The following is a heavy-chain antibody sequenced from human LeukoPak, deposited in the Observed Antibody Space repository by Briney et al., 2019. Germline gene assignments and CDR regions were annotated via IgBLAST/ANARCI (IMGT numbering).Heavy chain of an antibody. V-gene: IGHV3-30-3*02. CDR2: ISYDGSNK. CDR1: GYTLTDYY. D-gene: IGHD3-22*01. Sequence: SCKASGYTLTDYYLHWVRQAPGKGLEWVAVISYDGSNKYYADSVKGRFTIFRDNSKNALYLQMNSLRAEDTAVYYCAKDAGYYDSSGSKGPFDYWGQGTLVTVSS. J-gene: IGHJ4*02. CDR3: AKDAGYYDSSGSKGPFDY.